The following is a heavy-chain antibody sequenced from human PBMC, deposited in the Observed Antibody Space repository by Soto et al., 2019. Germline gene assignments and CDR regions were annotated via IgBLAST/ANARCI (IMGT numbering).Heavy chain of an antibody. CDR3: ARSGNMITFGGVIVITGPFVY. Sequence: ASVKVSCKASGGTFSSYAISWVRQAPGQGLEWMGGIIPIFGTANYAQKFQGRVTITADESTSTAYMELSSLRSEDTAVYYCARSGNMITFGGVIVITGPFVYWGQGTLVTVSS. CDR2: IIPIFGTA. CDR1: GGTFSSYA. D-gene: IGHD3-16*02. V-gene: IGHV1-69*13. J-gene: IGHJ4*02.